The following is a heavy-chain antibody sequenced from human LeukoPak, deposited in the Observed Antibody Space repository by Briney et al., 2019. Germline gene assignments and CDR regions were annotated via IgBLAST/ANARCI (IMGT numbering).Heavy chain of an antibody. J-gene: IGHJ6*04. Sequence: SQTLSLTCTVSGGSISSGGYYWSWIRQHPGKGLEWIGYIYYSGSTYYNPSLKSRVTISVDTSKNQFSLKLSSMTAADTAVYYCARASPYPPYGMDVWGKGTTVTVSS. V-gene: IGHV4-31*03. CDR2: IYYSGST. CDR1: GGSISSGGYY. CDR3: ARASPYPPYGMDV.